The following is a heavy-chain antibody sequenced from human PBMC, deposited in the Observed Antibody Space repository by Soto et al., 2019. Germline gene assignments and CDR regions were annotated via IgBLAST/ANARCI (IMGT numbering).Heavy chain of an antibody. Sequence: VQLLESGGGLVQPGGSLRLSCAASGFTFNTYGMGWVRQAPGKGLEWVSAINGGSTNTNYADSVKGRFTVSRDNSKNTLYLQMNSLRADDTAVYYCVRMDFYGSETYPLPSYWGLGTLVTVSS. CDR2: INGGSTNT. D-gene: IGHD3-10*01. V-gene: IGHV3-23*01. CDR1: GFTFNTYG. J-gene: IGHJ4*02. CDR3: VRMDFYGSETYPLPSY.